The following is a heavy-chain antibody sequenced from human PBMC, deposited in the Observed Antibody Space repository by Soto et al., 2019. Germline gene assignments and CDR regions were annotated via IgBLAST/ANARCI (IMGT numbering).Heavy chain of an antibody. CDR1: GFTFSSYA. CDR2: ISGSGGST. D-gene: IGHD3-22*01. Sequence: PGGSLRLSCAASGFTFSSYAMSWVRQDPGKGLEWVSAISGSGGSTYYADSVKGRFTISRDNSKNTLYLQMNSLRAEDTAVYYCAKYVGYYYDSSGYYFDYWGQGTLVTVSS. J-gene: IGHJ4*02. V-gene: IGHV3-23*01. CDR3: AKYVGYYYDSSGYYFDY.